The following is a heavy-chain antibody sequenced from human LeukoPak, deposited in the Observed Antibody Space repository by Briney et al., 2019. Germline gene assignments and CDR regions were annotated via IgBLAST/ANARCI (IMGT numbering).Heavy chain of an antibody. Sequence: GGSLRLSCAASGFTFSSYAMHWVRQAPGKGLEWVAVISYDGSNKYYADSVKGRFTISRDNSKNTLYLQMNSLRAEDTAVYYCAREGYYYDSSGYYLDYWGQGTLVTVSS. CDR1: GFTFSSYA. D-gene: IGHD3-22*01. CDR3: AREGYYYDSSGYYLDY. J-gene: IGHJ4*02. V-gene: IGHV3-30-3*01. CDR2: ISYDGSNK.